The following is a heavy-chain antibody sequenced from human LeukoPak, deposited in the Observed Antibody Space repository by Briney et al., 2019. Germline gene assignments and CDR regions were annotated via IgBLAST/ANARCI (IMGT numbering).Heavy chain of an antibody. J-gene: IGHJ4*02. CDR1: GGSISSGDYY. CDR3: ARVMVAVEDFDY. CDR2: IYYSGST. D-gene: IGHD2-15*01. Sequence: PSETLSLTCTVSGGSISSGDYYWSWIRQPPGKGLEWIGYIYYSGSTYYNPSLESRVTISVDTSKNQFSLKLSSVTAADTAVYYCARVMVAVEDFDYWGQGTLVTVSS. V-gene: IGHV4-30-4*08.